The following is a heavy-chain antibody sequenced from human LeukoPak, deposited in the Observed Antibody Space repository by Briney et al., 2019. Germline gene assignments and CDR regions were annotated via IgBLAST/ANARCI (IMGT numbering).Heavy chain of an antibody. J-gene: IGHJ5*02. D-gene: IGHD3-10*01. Sequence: SETLSLTCTVSGGSINSSSYYWVWICQPPGKGLEWIGTIYYTGSPYYNPSLKSRVTISIDTSKNQFSLKLSSVTAADTAVYYCARRGGYYGSGKTYWFDPWGQGTLVTVSS. CDR1: GGSINSSSYY. V-gene: IGHV4-39*01. CDR2: IYYTGSP. CDR3: ARRGGYYGSGKTYWFDP.